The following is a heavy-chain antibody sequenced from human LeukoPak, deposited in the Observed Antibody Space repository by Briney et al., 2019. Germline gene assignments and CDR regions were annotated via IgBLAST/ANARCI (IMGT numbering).Heavy chain of an antibody. J-gene: IGHJ3*02. V-gene: IGHV4-61*02. CDR1: GGSISSGSYY. Sequence: SETLSLTCTVSGGSISSGSYYWSWIRQPAGKGLEWIGRIYTSGSTNYNPSLKSRATISVDTSKNQFSLKLSSVTAADTAVYYCARETGQWLVLGAFDIWGQGTMVTVSS. CDR3: ARETGQWLVLGAFDI. CDR2: IYTSGST. D-gene: IGHD6-19*01.